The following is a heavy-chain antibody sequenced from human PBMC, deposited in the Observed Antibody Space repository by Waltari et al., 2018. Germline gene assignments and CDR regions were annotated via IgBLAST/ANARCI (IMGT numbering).Heavy chain of an antibody. V-gene: IGHV4-34*01. CDR2: INHSGST. CDR1: GGSFSGYY. D-gene: IGHD3-10*01. CDR3: ARGTGARGLTRSRFYFDY. J-gene: IGHJ4*02. Sequence: QVQLQQWGAGLLKPSETLSLTCAVYGGSFSGYYWSWIRQPPGKGLEWIGEINHSGSTNYNPSLKSRVTISVDTSKNQFSLKLSSVTAADTAVYYCARGTGARGLTRSRFYFDYWGQGTLVTVSS.